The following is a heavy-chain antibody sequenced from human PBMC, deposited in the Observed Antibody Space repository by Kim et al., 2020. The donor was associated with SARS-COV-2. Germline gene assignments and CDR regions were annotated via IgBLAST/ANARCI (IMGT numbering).Heavy chain of an antibody. CDR3: ATVIGPGWGYSDH. J-gene: IGHJ4*02. D-gene: IGHD3-16*01. CDR1: GSTFSTYA. V-gene: IGHV3-48*02. Sequence: GGSLRLSCAGSGSTFSTYAMSWVRQAPGKGLEWVSYIGSSSNNIRYADSVRGRFTISRDNAKNSLYLQMNSLRDEDTAVYYCATVIGPGWGYSDHWGQG. CDR2: IGSSSNNI.